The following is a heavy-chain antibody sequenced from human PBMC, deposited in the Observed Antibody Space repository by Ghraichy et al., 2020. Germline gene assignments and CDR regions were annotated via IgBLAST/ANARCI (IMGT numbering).Heavy chain of an antibody. CDR3: ARVTMVRGVIPATYFS. CDR1: GFNFADSA. Sequence: GESLNISCTASGFNFADSAMSWFRRAPGKGLEWVGFIGTKPYGGATGHAASLKGRFTISRDDSKSIAYLQMNSLETEDTAMYFCARVTMVRGVIPATYFSWGQGTLVTVSS. D-gene: IGHD3-10*01. V-gene: IGHV3-49*03. J-gene: IGHJ4*02. CDR2: IGTKPYGGAT.